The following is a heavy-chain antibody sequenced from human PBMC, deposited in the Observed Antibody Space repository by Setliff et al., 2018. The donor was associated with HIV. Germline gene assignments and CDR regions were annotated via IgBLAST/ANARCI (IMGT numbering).Heavy chain of an antibody. V-gene: IGHV3-72*01. CDR3: VKMALAGTYLDY. D-gene: IGHD6-19*01. Sequence: PGGSLRLSCAASGFILSDHHMDWVRQAPGKGLEWIGRTRNKTKNYTTEYAASVIGRFTISRDDSKNSLYLQMNSLRAEDTALYYCVKMALAGTYLDYWGQGTLVTVSS. J-gene: IGHJ4*02. CDR1: GFILSDHH. CDR2: TRNKTKNYTT.